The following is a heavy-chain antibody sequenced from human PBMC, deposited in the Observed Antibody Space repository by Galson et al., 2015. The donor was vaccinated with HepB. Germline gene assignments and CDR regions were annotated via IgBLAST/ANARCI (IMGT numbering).Heavy chain of an antibody. V-gene: IGHV4-59*01. Sequence: SETLSLTCTVSGGSISSYYWSWIRQPPGKGLEWIAYISYSGSTNYNPSLKSRVTISVDTSKNQFSLKLSSVTAADTAVYYCARSRDWSGYYSTNCFDPWGQGTLVTVSS. D-gene: IGHD3-3*01. CDR2: ISYSGST. CDR3: ARSRDWSGYYSTNCFDP. CDR1: GGSISSYY. J-gene: IGHJ5*02.